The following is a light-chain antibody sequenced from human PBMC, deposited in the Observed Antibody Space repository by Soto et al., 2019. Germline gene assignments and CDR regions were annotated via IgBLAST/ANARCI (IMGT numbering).Light chain of an antibody. CDR1: SSDVGGYNY. J-gene: IGLJ2*01. Sequence: QPVLTQPPSASGSPGQSVTISCTGTSSDVGGYNYVSWYQQHPGKAPKLMIYEVNKRPSGVPDRFSGSKSGNAASLTVSGLQAEDEADYYCNSYAGSNNVVFGGGTKLTVL. V-gene: IGLV2-8*01. CDR3: NSYAGSNNVV. CDR2: EVN.